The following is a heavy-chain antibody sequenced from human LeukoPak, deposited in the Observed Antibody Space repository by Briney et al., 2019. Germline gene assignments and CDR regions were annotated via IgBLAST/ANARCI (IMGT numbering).Heavy chain of an antibody. Sequence: GGSLRLSCAASGFTFTTYAMSWVRQAPVKGLEWVSAISANGGSTDYADSVKGRFTISRDNSKNTLYLQMNNLRAEDTAIYYCAKDLLRWAFDIWGQGTMVTVSS. D-gene: IGHD2-21*02. CDR3: AKDLLRWAFDI. CDR1: GFTFTTYA. J-gene: IGHJ3*02. V-gene: IGHV3-23*01. CDR2: ISANGGST.